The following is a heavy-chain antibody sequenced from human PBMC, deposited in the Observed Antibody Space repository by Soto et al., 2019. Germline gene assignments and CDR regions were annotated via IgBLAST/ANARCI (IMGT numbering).Heavy chain of an antibody. D-gene: IGHD3-3*01. CDR3: ARTYYDFWSGYWRWFDP. J-gene: IGHJ5*02. CDR2: IYYSGST. CDR1: GGSVSSGSYY. Sequence: SETLSLTCTVSGGSVSSGSYYWSWIRQPPGKGLEWIGYIYYSGSTNYNPSLKSRVTISIDTSKNQFSLKLSSVTAADTAVYYCARTYYDFWSGYWRWFDPWGQGTLVTVSS. V-gene: IGHV4-61*01.